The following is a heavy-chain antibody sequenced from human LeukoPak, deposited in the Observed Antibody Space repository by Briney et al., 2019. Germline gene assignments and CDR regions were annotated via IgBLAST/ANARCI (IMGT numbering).Heavy chain of an antibody. CDR3: ARARGGHYDFWSGYYTDY. J-gene: IGHJ4*02. Sequence: GGSLRLSCAASGFTFSDYYMSWLRQAPGKGLEWVSYISSSGSTIYYADSVKGRFTISRDNAKNSLYLQMNSLRAEDTAVYYCARARGGHYDFWSGYYTDYWGQGTLVTVSS. V-gene: IGHV3-11*01. D-gene: IGHD3-3*01. CDR1: GFTFSDYY. CDR2: ISSSGSTI.